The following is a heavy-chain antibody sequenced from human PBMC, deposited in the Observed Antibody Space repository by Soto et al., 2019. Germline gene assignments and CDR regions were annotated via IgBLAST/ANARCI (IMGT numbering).Heavy chain of an antibody. Sequence: QVQLQESGPGLVKPSQTLSLTCSVSGGSISSGGYYWNWIRQHPGKGLEWIGYIYYSGSTFYNPSLRSRVTISVDTSKNQFSLKLSSVTAADTAVYYCARVRGDYEYYYYGMDVWGQGTTVTVSS. V-gene: IGHV4-31*03. CDR1: GGSISSGGYY. J-gene: IGHJ6*02. D-gene: IGHD4-17*01. CDR3: ARVRGDYEYYYYGMDV. CDR2: IYYSGST.